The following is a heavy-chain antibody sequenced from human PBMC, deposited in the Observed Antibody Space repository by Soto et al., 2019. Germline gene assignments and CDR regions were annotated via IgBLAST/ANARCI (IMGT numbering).Heavy chain of an antibody. D-gene: IGHD3-22*01. J-gene: IGHJ3*02. CDR3: AREVVSSGYDHDAFDI. Sequence: PSETLSLTCTVSGGSISSGGYYWSWIRQHPRKGLEWIGYIYYSGSTYYNPSLKSRVTISVDTSKNQFSLKLSSVTAADTAVYYCAREVVSSGYDHDAFDIWGQGTMVTVSS. V-gene: IGHV4-31*03. CDR2: IYYSGST. CDR1: GGSISSGGYY.